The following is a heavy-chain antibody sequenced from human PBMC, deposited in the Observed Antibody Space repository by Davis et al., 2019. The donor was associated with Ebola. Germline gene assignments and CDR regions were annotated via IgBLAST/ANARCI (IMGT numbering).Heavy chain of an antibody. CDR3: ARAPPGSRFRLDY. D-gene: IGHD6-13*01. J-gene: IGHJ4*02. V-gene: IGHV3-13*01. Sequence: GESLKISCAASGFSFSTYDMHWVRQATGKGLEWVSATGTTGDTYYPGSVRGRFTVSRDDATNYFYLQMDTLRVEDTAVYYCARAPPGSRFRLDYWGQGNLVTVSS. CDR1: GFSFSTYD. CDR2: TGTTGDT.